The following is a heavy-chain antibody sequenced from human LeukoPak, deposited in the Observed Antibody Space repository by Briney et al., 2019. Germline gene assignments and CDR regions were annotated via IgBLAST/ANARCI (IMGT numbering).Heavy chain of an antibody. CDR3: ARDRIQLWLGLGAFDI. CDR1: GFTFSSYA. Sequence: GGSLRLSCAASGFTFSSYAMSWVRQAPGKGLEWVAVIWYDGSNKYYADSVKGRFTISRDNSKNTLYLQMNSLRAEDTAVYYCARDRIQLWLGLGAFDIWGQGTMVTVSS. V-gene: IGHV3-33*08. D-gene: IGHD5-18*01. CDR2: IWYDGSNK. J-gene: IGHJ3*02.